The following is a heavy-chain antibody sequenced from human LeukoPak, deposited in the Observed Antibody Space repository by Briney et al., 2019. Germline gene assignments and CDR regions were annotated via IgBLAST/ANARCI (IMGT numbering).Heavy chain of an antibody. J-gene: IGHJ6*03. CDR3: TKCAGYSCTNDMDV. CDR1: GFTFSSYA. CDR2: VSGSGGTT. D-gene: IGHD6-13*01. V-gene: IGHV3-23*01. Sequence: PGVPLRLSCAASGFTFSSYAMTWVRHAPGKGLEWVSAVSGSGGTTYHADSVKGRFTISRDNSKNTLFLRMNSLRVEDTAVYYCTKCAGYSCTNDMDVWGRGTTVTVSS.